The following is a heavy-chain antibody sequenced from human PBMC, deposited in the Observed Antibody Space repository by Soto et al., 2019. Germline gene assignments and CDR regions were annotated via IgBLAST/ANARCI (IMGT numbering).Heavy chain of an antibody. Sequence: SETLSLTCTVSGGSIGSYYWSWIRQPPGKGLEWIGYIYESGSTNSNPSLQSRVTISVDTSKNQFYLNLSPVTAADTATYYCARARITLVREIIKYNMDIWGQGTTLTVSS. CDR3: ARARITLVREIIKYNMDI. D-gene: IGHD3-10*01. V-gene: IGHV4-59*01. CDR1: GGSIGSYY. CDR2: IYESGST. J-gene: IGHJ6*02.